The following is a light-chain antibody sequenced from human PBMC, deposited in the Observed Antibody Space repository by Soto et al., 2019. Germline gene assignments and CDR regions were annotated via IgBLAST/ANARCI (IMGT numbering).Light chain of an antibody. CDR1: QSISSY. Sequence: DIQMTQSPSSLSSSVGERGTITCRASQSISSYLNWYQQKPGKAPKLLIYAASSLQSGVPSRSSGSGSGTDFTLTISSLQPEDFATYYCQQSYSTPSITFGQGTRLEIK. J-gene: IGKJ5*01. CDR3: QQSYSTPSIT. V-gene: IGKV1-39*01. CDR2: AAS.